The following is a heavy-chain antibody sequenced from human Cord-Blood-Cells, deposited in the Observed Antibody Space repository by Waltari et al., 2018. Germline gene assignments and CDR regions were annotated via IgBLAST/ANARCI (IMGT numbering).Heavy chain of an antibody. J-gene: IGHJ4*02. V-gene: IGHV3-15*01. CDR2: IKSKTDGGTT. CDR3: TTGDYRDY. CDR1: GLTFSNVW. Sequence: EVQLWESGGGVVKPVGSLSLSWAASGLTFSNVWMGRVRQAPGKGLEWVGRIKSKTDGGTTDYAAPVKGRFTISRDDSKNTLYLQMNSLKTEDTAVYYCTTGDYRDYWGQGTLVTVSS. D-gene: IGHD4-17*01.